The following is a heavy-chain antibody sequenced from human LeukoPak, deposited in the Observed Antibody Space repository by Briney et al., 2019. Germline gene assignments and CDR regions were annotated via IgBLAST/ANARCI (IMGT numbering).Heavy chain of an antibody. V-gene: IGHV3-20*04. CDR3: ARGWTSLDAFDI. CDR2: INWNGGSI. Sequence: PGGSLRLSCAASGFTFDDYGMSWVRQAPGKGLEWVSGINWNGGSIGYADSVKGRFTISRDNAKNSLYLQMNSLRAEDTALYYCARGWTSLDAFDIWGQGTMAPVSS. J-gene: IGHJ3*02. CDR1: GFTFDDYG. D-gene: IGHD3/OR15-3a*01.